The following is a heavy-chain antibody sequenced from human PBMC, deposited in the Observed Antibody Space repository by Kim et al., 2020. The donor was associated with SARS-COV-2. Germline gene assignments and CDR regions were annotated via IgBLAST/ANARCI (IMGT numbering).Heavy chain of an antibody. CDR3: AKDDSSASQYYYGMDV. D-gene: IGHD6-6*01. CDR2: ISGSGGST. CDR1: GFTFSSYA. V-gene: IGHV3-23*01. Sequence: GGSLRLSCAASGFTFSSYAMSWVRQAPGKGLEWVSAISGSGGSTYYADSVKGRFTISRDNSKNTLYLQMNSLRAEDTAVYYCAKDDSSASQYYYGMDVWGQGTTDTVSS. J-gene: IGHJ6*02.